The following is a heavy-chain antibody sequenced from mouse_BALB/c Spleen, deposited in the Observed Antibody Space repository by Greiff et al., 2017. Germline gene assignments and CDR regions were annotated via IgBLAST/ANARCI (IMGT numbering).Heavy chain of an antibody. CDR1: GYNFTSYW. V-gene: IGHV1-55*01. Sequence: QVQLQQPGAELVKPGTSVKLSCKASGYNFTSYWINWVKLRPGQGLEWIGDIYPGSGSTNYNEKFKSKATLTVDTSSSTAYMQLSSLASEDSAVYYCARERDYWGQGTTLTVSS. CDR2: IYPGSGST. CDR3: ARERDY. J-gene: IGHJ2*01.